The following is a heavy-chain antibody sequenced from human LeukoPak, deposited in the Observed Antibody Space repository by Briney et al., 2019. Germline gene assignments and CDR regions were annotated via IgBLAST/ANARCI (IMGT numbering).Heavy chain of an antibody. CDR1: GFTFSRNW. V-gene: IGHV4-34*01. CDR3: ARECGGSSTSCSWKYNWFDP. Sequence: PGGSLRLSCAASGFTFSRNWMHWIRQPPGKGLEWIGEINHSGSTNYNPSLKSRVTISVDTSKNQFSLKLSSVTAADTAVYYCARECGGSSTSCSWKYNWFDPWGQGTLVTVSS. D-gene: IGHD2-2*01. CDR2: INHSGST. J-gene: IGHJ5*02.